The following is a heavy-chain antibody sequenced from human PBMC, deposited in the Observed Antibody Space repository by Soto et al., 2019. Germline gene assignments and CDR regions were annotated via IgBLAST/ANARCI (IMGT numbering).Heavy chain of an antibody. CDR1: GVIFSTYA. D-gene: IGHD3-10*01. V-gene: IGHV1-69*01. J-gene: IGHJ4*02. Sequence: QVQLVQSGAEVKKPGSSVKVSCKASGVIFSTYAISWLRQAPGQGLEWMGGIIPIFGTPNYAQRFQGRVTITADESTSTAYMELSRLRYDDTAVYYCARDRDDYGSGNYYNRIDFWGQGTLVTVSS. CDR3: ARDRDDYGSGNYYNRIDF. CDR2: IIPIFGTP.